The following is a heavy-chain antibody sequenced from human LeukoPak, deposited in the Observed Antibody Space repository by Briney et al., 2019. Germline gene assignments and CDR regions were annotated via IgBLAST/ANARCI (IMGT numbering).Heavy chain of an antibody. D-gene: IGHD6-13*01. CDR3: VKHVGSRWSNNRFDP. J-gene: IGHJ5*02. CDR1: GFTFDSYA. V-gene: IGHV3-23*01. Sequence: PGGSLRLSCAASGFTFDSYAMSWVRQAPGKGLEWVSAVCRFGGTTYYADSAKGRFTISRDNSNNTVYLQMNSLRVGDTALYYCVKHVGSRWSNNRFDPWGQGTLVTVS. CDR2: VCRFGGTT.